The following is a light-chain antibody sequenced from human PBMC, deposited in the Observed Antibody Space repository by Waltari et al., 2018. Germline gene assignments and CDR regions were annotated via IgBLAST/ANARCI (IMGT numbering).Light chain of an antibody. Sequence: DTVMTQSPDSLAVSLGERATINCKSSQSVLYHSNNHNYLAWYQQKPGQPPRLLIYWASTRESGVPDRFSGSGSGTDFTLTISSLQAEDVAVYYCQQYYSPPWTCGQGTKVEIK. J-gene: IGKJ1*01. CDR1: QSVLYHSNNHNY. CDR3: QQYYSPPWT. CDR2: WAS. V-gene: IGKV4-1*01.